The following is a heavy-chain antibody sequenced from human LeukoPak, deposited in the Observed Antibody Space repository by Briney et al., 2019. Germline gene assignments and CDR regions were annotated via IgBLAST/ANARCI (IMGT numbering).Heavy chain of an antibody. J-gene: IGHJ5*02. V-gene: IGHV3-23*01. CDR1: GFTFSSYA. D-gene: IGHD2-21*02. CDR2: ISGSGGST. Sequence: GGSLRLSCAASGFTFSSYAMSWVRQAPGKGLEWVSAISGSGGSTYSADSVKGRFTISRDNSKNTLYLQMNSLRAEDTAVYYCAKDQSAIRYSINDPWGQGTLVTVSS. CDR3: AKDQSAIRYSINDP.